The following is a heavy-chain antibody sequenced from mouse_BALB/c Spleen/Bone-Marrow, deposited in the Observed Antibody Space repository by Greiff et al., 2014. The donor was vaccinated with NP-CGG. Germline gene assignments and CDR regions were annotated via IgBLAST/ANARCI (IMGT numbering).Heavy chain of an antibody. V-gene: IGHV14-3*02. J-gene: IGHJ4*01. CDR3: AQGYDWAMDY. CDR2: IDPANGNT. CDR1: GFNIKDTY. Sequence: EVQLQQSGAELVKPGASVKLSCTASGFNIKDTYIHWVKQRPEQGPEWIGRIDPANGNTKYDPKFQGKATITTDTSSNTAYLQLSSLTSVDTAVYYCAQGYDWAMDYWGQGTSVTVSS. D-gene: IGHD2-14*01.